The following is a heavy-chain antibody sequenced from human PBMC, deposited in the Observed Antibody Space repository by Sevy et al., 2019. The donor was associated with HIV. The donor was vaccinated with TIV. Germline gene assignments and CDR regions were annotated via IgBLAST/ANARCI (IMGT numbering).Heavy chain of an antibody. J-gene: IGHJ4*02. CDR3: AKISATAGGGAYYFDY. CDR2: ISWDGGST. D-gene: IGHD3-10*01. V-gene: IGHV3-43*01. CDR1: GFTFDDHT. Sequence: GGSLRLSCAASGFTFDDHTMHWVRQPPGKGLEWVSLISWDGGSTYYADSVKGRFTISRDNSKNSLFLQMNSLVAGDTAFYSWAKISATAGGGAYYFDYWGQGTLVTVSS.